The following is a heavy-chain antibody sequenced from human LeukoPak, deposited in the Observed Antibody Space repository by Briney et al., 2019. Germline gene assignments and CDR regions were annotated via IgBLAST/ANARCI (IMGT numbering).Heavy chain of an antibody. D-gene: IGHD3-10*01. CDR3: ARGNYYGSGSYQRYYYYGMDV. CDR2: IDPDGSTT. V-gene: IGHV3-74*01. CDR1: GFTLSSYW. J-gene: IGHJ6*02. Sequence: GGSLRLSCAASGFTLSSYWMHWVRQAPGEGLVWVSRIDPDGSTTNYADSVKGRFTTSRDNAKNTLYLQMNSLRAEDTAVYYCARGNYYGSGSYQRYYYYGMDVWGQGTTVTVSS.